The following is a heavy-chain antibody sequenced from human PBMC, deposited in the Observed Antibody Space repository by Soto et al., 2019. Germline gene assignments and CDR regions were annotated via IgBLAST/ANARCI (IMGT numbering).Heavy chain of an antibody. CDR1: GFTFSSYA. Sequence: PGGSLRLSCAASGFTFSSYAMHWVRQAPGKGLEWVAVISYDGSNKYYADSVKGRFTISRDNSKNTLYLQMNSLRAEDTAVYYCARDKGYYDSSGHDYWGQGTLVTVS. J-gene: IGHJ4*02. V-gene: IGHV3-30-3*01. CDR2: ISYDGSNK. D-gene: IGHD3-22*01. CDR3: ARDKGYYDSSGHDY.